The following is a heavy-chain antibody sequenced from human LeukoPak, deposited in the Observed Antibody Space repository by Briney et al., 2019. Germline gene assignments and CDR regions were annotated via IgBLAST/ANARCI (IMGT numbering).Heavy chain of an antibody. Sequence: NHREPPKISGKGSGYSFTSYWIGWVRQMPGKGLEWMGITIPGDSQTTSGPSFQGQVTISADKSISTASLQGSSLKASDTAMFYCARPSSSGWPYYFDYWGQGTLVTVS. V-gene: IGHV5-51*01. CDR2: TIPGDSQT. CDR1: GYSFTSYW. J-gene: IGHJ4*02. CDR3: ARPSSSGWPYYFDY. D-gene: IGHD6-19*01.